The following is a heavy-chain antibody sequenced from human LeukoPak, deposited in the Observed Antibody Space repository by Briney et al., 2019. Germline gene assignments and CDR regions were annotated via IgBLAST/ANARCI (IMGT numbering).Heavy chain of an antibody. J-gene: IGHJ4*02. CDR1: GFTFSSYG. CDR3: AKGSPRYYYDRSGYYPYYFDY. V-gene: IGHV3-30*18. Sequence: GGSLRLSCAASGFTFSSYGMHWVRQAPGKGLEWVAIISYDGSNKYYADSVKGRFTISRDNSKNTPYLQMNSLRAEDTAVFYCAKGSPRYYYDRSGYYPYYFDYWGQGTLVTVSS. D-gene: IGHD3-22*01. CDR2: ISYDGSNK.